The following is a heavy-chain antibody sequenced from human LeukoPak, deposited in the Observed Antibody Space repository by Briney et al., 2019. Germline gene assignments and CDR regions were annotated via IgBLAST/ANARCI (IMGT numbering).Heavy chain of an antibody. Sequence: GGSLRLSCAASGLTFSSYAMSWVRQAPGKGLEWVSAISGSGGSTYYADSVKGRFTISRDNSKNTLYLQMNSLRDEDTGVYYCAKGLRTGVGPYMGYHYYMDVWGKGAAVTVSS. V-gene: IGHV3-23*01. D-gene: IGHD3-16*01. CDR2: ISGSGGST. CDR3: AKGLRTGVGPYMGYHYYMDV. J-gene: IGHJ6*03. CDR1: GLTFSSYA.